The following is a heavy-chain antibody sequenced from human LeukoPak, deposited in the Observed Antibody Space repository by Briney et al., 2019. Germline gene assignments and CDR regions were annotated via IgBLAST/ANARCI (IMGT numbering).Heavy chain of an antibody. D-gene: IGHD2-2*01. CDR3: VSFWVGYCSSTSCFRPDY. CDR2: IYYSGST. Sequence: SQTLSLTCTVSGGSISSGDYYWSWIRQPPGKGLAWIGYIYYSGSTYYNPSLKSRVTISVDTSKNQFSLKLSSVTAADTAVYYCVSFWVGYCSSTSCFRPDYWGQGTLVTISS. J-gene: IGHJ4*02. CDR1: GGSISSGDYY. V-gene: IGHV4-30-4*01.